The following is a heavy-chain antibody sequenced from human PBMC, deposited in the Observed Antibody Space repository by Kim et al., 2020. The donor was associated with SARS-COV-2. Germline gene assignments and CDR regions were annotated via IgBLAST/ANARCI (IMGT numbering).Heavy chain of an antibody. Sequence: GGSLRLSCAASGFTFSNYAMSWVRQAPGKGLEWVSGLSGSGDSAYYVDSGKGRFTISRDNSKNTLYLQMNSLRAGDTAVYYCAKGRWRVNYGLDVWGQGT. D-gene: IGHD6-19*01. J-gene: IGHJ6*02. CDR3: AKGRWRVNYGLDV. V-gene: IGHV3-23*01. CDR2: LSGSGDSA. CDR1: GFTFSNYA.